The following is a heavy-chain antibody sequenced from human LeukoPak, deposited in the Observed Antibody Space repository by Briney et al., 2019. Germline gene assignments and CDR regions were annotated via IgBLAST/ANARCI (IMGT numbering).Heavy chain of an antibody. V-gene: IGHV1-18*01. CDR3: ARVEVHPRRFYYYMDV. CDR1: GYTFTSSG. D-gene: IGHD3-16*01. J-gene: IGHJ6*03. CDR2: ISAYNGNT. Sequence: ASVKVSCKASGYTFTSSGISWVRQAPGQGLEWMGWISAYNGNTNYAQKLQGRVTMTTDTSTSTAYMELGSLRSDDTAVYYCARVEVHPRRFYYYMDVWGKGTTVTISS.